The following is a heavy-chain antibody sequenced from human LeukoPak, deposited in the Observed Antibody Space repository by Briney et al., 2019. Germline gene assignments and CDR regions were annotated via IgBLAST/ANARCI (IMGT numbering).Heavy chain of an antibody. J-gene: IGHJ4*02. CDR3: AKGSGAYAHLFDY. CDR2: ISGSAGSK. V-gene: IGHV3-23*01. D-gene: IGHD2-15*01. CDR1: GFTFSSYD. Sequence: GGSLRLSCAASGFTFSSYDMTWVRQAPGKGLEWVSGISGSAGSKDYADSVKGRFTISRDNSKNTLYLQMSSLRADDTAVYYCAKGSGAYAHLFDYWGRGTLVTVSS.